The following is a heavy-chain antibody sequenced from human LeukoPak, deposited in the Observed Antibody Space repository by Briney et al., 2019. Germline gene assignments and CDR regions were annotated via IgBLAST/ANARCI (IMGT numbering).Heavy chain of an antibody. D-gene: IGHD3-10*01. J-gene: IGHJ4*02. CDR2: INEDGREY. CDR1: GFRFSDYW. Sequence: GGSLRLSCKVSGFRFSDYWMGWVRQAPGKGLEWVANINEDGREYYYVGSVKGRITISRHNAKNSLYLQMTSLRADDTAVYYCARGGDPGSIDYWGQGTLVTVSS. V-gene: IGHV3-7*01. CDR3: ARGGDPGSIDY.